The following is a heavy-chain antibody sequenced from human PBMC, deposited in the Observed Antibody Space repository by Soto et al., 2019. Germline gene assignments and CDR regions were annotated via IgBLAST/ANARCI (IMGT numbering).Heavy chain of an antibody. CDR2: INHSGST. Sequence: SETLSLTCAVYGGSFSGYYWSWIRQPPGKGLEWIGEINHSGSTNYNPSLKSRVTISVDTSKNQFSLKLSSVTAADTAVYYCARQLGGDGGPRLNGMDVWGQGTTVTVSS. CDR3: ARQLGGDGGPRLNGMDV. CDR1: GGSFSGYY. V-gene: IGHV4-34*01. J-gene: IGHJ6*02. D-gene: IGHD2-15*01.